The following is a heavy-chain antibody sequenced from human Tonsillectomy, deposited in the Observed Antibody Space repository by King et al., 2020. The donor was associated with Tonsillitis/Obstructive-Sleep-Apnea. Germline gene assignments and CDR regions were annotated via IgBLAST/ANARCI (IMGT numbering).Heavy chain of an antibody. CDR1: GGSISSNGYY. CDR2: IYYNGST. V-gene: IGHV4-39*01. CDR3: ARHIWFFGVVTTSEYFQY. D-gene: IGHD3-3*01. Sequence: QLQESGPGLVKPSETLSLTCTVSGGSISSNGYYWGWVRQPPGKGLEWIGTIYYNGSTYYNPSLKSRVTVSVDTSKNQFSLKLSSVTAADTALYYCARHIWFFGVVTTSEYFQYWGQGTLVTVSS. J-gene: IGHJ1*01.